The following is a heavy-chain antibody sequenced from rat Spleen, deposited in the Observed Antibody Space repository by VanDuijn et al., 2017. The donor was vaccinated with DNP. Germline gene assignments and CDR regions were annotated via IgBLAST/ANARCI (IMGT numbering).Heavy chain of an antibody. Sequence: EVQLQESGPGLVKPSQSLSLICSVTGYSITTNYWGWIRKFPRNKMEYIGHIRYSGTTNYNPSLKSRISIIRDTSKNQFFLQLNSVTAEDTATYYGGEWEPHTVATGNWGEGVMVTVSS. CDR3: GEWEPHTVATGN. V-gene: IGHV3-1*01. D-gene: IGHD1-8*01. CDR2: IRYSGTT. J-gene: IGHJ2*01. CDR1: GYSITTNY.